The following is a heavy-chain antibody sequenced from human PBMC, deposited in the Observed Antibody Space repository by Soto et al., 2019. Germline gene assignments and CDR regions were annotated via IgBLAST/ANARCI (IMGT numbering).Heavy chain of an antibody. V-gene: IGHV4-30-4*01. Sequence: SETLSLTCTVSGDSISSVDHYWSWIRQPPGKGLEWMGYIYHSGCTHYNPSLNSRLTISIDTSTNRFSLNLASVTAADTAVYFCARLRWETENNWFDPWGQGALVTVSS. CDR3: ARLRWETENNWFDP. J-gene: IGHJ5*02. D-gene: IGHD1-26*01. CDR2: IYHSGCT. CDR1: GDSISSVDHY.